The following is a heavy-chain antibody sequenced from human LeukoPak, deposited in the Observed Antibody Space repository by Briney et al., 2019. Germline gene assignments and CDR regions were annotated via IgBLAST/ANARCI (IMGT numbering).Heavy chain of an antibody. D-gene: IGHD6-13*01. CDR2: ISSSGSTI. J-gene: IGHJ5*02. Sequence: GGSLRLSCAASGFTFSDYYMSWIRQAPGKGLEWVSYISSSGSTIYYADSVKGRFTISRDNAKNSLYLQMNSLRAEDTAVYYCARGPLYSSSWYWFDPWGQGTLVIVSS. V-gene: IGHV3-11*04. CDR3: ARGPLYSSSWYWFDP. CDR1: GFTFSDYY.